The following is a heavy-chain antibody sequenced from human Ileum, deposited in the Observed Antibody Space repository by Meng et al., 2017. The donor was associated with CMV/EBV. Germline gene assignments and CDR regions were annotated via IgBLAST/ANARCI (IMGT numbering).Heavy chain of an antibody. J-gene: IGHJ4*02. D-gene: IGHD4-23*01. CDR3: ARGYGGIFDY. Sequence: QLPLQESGPGLVKPSEPLSFAWSCSGGYIGSNSYYWGWIRPPPGKGLEWSANIYYSGSTYYNPSLKSRVTISVDASKNQFSLKLSSVTAADTSVYYCARGYGGIFDYWGQGTLVTVSS. CDR1: GGYIGSNSYY. CDR2: IYYSGST. V-gene: IGHV4-39*07.